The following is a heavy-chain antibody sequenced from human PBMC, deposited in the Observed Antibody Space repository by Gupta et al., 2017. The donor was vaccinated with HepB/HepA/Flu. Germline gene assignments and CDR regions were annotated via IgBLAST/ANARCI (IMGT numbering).Heavy chain of an antibody. J-gene: IGHJ5*02. CDR2: IIPDGSVR. D-gene: IGHD2-2*03. CDR3: VRVDIS. V-gene: IGHV3-7*01. CDR1: GFSFSNDW. Sequence: EVQLEESGGRLVKPGGSLRLSCAAFGFSFSNDWMNWVRQVSGKGLEWVANIIPDGSVRRYVDSVKGRFIISRDNAKNSLYLQMSSLRAEDTAVYYCVRVDISWGQGTLVTVSP.